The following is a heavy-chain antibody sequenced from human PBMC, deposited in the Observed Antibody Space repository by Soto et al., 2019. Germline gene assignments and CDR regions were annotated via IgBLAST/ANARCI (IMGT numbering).Heavy chain of an antibody. CDR3: AKKGGGDYILGY. Sequence: QITLKESGPTLVKPTQTLTLTCTFSGFSLSTNGVGVGWIRQPPGKALEWLALIYWDDSKHYSPSLNSRLTTTEDTSRNLVVLTMTNMDPVDTATYYCAKKGGGDYILGYWGQGTLVTVSS. J-gene: IGHJ4*02. CDR1: GFSLSTNGVG. D-gene: IGHD4-17*01. CDR2: IYWDDSK. V-gene: IGHV2-5*02.